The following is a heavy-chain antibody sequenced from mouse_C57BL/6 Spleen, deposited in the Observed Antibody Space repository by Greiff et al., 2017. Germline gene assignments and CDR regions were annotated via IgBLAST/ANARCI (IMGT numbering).Heavy chain of an antibody. V-gene: IGHV1-69*01. CDR3: ARTRNDYDRFAY. Sequence: QVQLQQPGAELVMPGASVKLSCKASGYTFTSYWMHWVKQRPGQGLEWIGEIDPSDSYTNYNQKFKGKSTLTVDKSSSTAYMQLSGLTSEDSAVYYCARTRNDYDRFAYWGQRTLVTVSA. J-gene: IGHJ3*01. D-gene: IGHD2-4*01. CDR2: IDPSDSYT. CDR1: GYTFTSYW.